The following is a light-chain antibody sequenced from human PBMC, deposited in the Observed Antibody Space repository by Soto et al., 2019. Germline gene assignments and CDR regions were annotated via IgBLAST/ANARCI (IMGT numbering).Light chain of an antibody. CDR2: GAS. J-gene: IGKJ1*01. CDR1: QTIRSNY. CDR3: QQYGSSPWT. Sequence: EIVLTQSPGTLSLSPGERATLSCRASQTIRSNYLAWYQQKPGQAPRLLIYGASNRATGIPDRFSGSGSGTDFTLSISRLEPEDFAVYYCQQYGSSPWTFGQGTEVEIK. V-gene: IGKV3-20*01.